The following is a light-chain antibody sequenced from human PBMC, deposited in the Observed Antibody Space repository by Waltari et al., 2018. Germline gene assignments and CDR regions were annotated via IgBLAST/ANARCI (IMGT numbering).Light chain of an antibody. CDR2: WAS. CDR3: QQYYSTPWT. V-gene: IGKV4-1*01. Sequence: DIVMTQSPDALAVSLGERATINCKSSQSVLYSSNSQNYLAWYQQKPGQPPKLLIYWASTRESGVPDRFSGSESGTEFTLTISSLQAEDVAVYYCQQYYSTPWTFGQGTKVEIK. CDR1: QSVLYSSNSQNY. J-gene: IGKJ1*01.